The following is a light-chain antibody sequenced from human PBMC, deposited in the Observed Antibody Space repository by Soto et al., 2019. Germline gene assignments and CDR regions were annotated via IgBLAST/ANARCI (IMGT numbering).Light chain of an antibody. CDR3: QQYGTSPLT. CDR2: GAS. Sequence: IGLTQAPGTLSFSPGERATLSCRASQSVCSSYLAWYQQKPGQAPRLLIYGASSRATGIPDRFSGSGSGTDFTLTISRLEPEDFVVYYCQQYGTSPLTFGGGTKVEIK. V-gene: IGKV3-20*01. CDR1: QSVCSSY. J-gene: IGKJ4*01.